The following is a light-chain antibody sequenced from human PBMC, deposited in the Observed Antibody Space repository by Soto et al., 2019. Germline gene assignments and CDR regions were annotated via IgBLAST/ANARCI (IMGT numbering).Light chain of an antibody. CDR3: QQYGSSPGT. V-gene: IGKV3-20*01. CDR1: QSVSRSY. Sequence: EIVLTQSPGTLSLSPGERATLSCRASQSVSRSYLAWYQQKPGQAPRLLIYGASSRATGIPDRFSGSGSGTDFTLTISRLEPEDFAVYYCQQYGSSPGTVGQGTKVEIQ. J-gene: IGKJ1*01. CDR2: GAS.